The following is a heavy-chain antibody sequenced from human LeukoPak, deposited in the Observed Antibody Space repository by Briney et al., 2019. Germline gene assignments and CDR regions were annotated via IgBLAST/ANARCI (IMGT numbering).Heavy chain of an antibody. J-gene: IGHJ4*02. V-gene: IGHV1-8*02. CDR3: ARGPDGTGSHFDF. Sequence: ASVKVSCKASGSTFISYDINWLRQATGQGLEWMGWMNPNSGDTGYTPRFQGRVTMTRDTSISTAYMELRSLRSEDTAVYYCARGPDGTGSHFDFWGQGTLVTVSS. CDR1: GSTFISYD. CDR2: MNPNSGDT. D-gene: IGHD3-10*01.